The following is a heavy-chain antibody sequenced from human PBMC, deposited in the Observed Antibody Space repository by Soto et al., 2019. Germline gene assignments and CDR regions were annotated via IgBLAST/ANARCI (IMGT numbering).Heavy chain of an antibody. V-gene: IGHV1-3*01. CDR2: INAGNGNT. D-gene: IGHD2-15*01. CDR3: ARDLGGWPDY. CDR1: GYTFTSYA. J-gene: IGHJ4*02. Sequence: GXSVKVSSKASGYTFTSYAMHLVRQAPGQRLEWMGWINAGNGNTKYSQKFQGRVTITRDTSASTAYMELSSLRPEDTAVYYCARDLGGWPDYWGQGTLVTVSS.